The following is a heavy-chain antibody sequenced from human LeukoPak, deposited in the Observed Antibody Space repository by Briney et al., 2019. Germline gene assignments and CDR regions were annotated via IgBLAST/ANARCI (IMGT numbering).Heavy chain of an antibody. CDR3: AKPCGTSCLNYDFWSGYSGTPFDY. V-gene: IGHV3-21*04. CDR1: GFTFSSYS. Sequence: PGGSLRLSCAASGFTFSSYSMNWVRQAPGKGLEWVSSIRSSDTYIYYADSVRGRFTISRDNAKNSLYLQMNSLRAEDTAVYYCAKPCGTSCLNYDFWSGYSGTPFDYWGQGTLVTVSS. CDR2: IRSSDTYI. D-gene: IGHD3-3*01. J-gene: IGHJ4*02.